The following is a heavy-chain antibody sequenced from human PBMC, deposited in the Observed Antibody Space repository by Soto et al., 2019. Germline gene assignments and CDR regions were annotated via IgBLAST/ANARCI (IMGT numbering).Heavy chain of an antibody. J-gene: IGHJ4*02. D-gene: IGHD2-8*01. V-gene: IGHV4-39*01. Sequence: SETLSLTCSVSGGSISSSSYYWGWIRQPPGKGLEWIGRIYYSGSTYYNPSLKSRVTLSVDTSKNQFSLKLSSVTAADTAVYYCARHVAYCFNDVCYSGYFDYWGQGTPVTVSS. CDR2: IYYSGST. CDR3: ARHVAYCFNDVCYSGYFDY. CDR1: GGSISSSSYY.